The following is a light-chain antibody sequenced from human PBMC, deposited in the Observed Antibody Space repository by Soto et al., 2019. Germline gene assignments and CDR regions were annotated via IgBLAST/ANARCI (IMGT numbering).Light chain of an antibody. CDR2: GAS. CDR1: QSVSSTY. Sequence: EIVLTQSPGTLSLSPEERATLSCRASQSVSSTYLAWYQQKPGQAPRLLIYGASSRVTGIPDRFSGSGSGTDFTLTISRVEPEDFAVYYCQQYGSLPITFGQGTRLEIK. V-gene: IGKV3-20*01. CDR3: QQYGSLPIT. J-gene: IGKJ5*01.